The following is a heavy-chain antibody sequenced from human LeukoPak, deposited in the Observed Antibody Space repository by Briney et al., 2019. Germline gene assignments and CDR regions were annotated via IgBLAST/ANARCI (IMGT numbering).Heavy chain of an antibody. V-gene: IGHV1-46*03. CDR3: ARDPLADFWSGYLFDY. J-gene: IGHJ4*02. CDR1: GYTFTSYY. CDR2: INPSGGST. D-gene: IGHD3-3*01. Sequence: GASMKVSCKASGYTFTSYYMHWVRQAPGQGLEWMGIINPSGGSTSYAQKFQGRVTMTRDTSTSTVYMELSSLRSEDTAVYYCARDPLADFWSGYLFDYWGQGTLVTVSS.